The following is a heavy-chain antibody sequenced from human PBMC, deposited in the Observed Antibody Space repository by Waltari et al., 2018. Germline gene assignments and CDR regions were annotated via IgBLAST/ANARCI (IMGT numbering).Heavy chain of an antibody. V-gene: IGHV1-2*02. CDR3: AARYDPDY. CDR2: INPSRGGN. D-gene: IGHD2-2*01. Sequence: QVQLVQSGAEVKKPGASVKVSCKASGYTFTGYYMHWVRQAPGQGLEWMGWINPSRGGNIYAQEWQGRDTMTEDTATDTAYMELGRMRSEDTAVYYWAARYDPDYWGQGTLVTVSS. CDR1: GYTFTGYY. J-gene: IGHJ4*02.